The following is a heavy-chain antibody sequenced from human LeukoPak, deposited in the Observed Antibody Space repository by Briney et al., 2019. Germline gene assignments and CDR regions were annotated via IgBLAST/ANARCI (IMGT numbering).Heavy chain of an antibody. J-gene: IGHJ2*01. CDR2: VIPIFGTA. CDR3: ARSVVVISRGYWYFDL. V-gene: IGHV1-69*06. CDR1: GGTFSSYA. D-gene: IGHD3-22*01. Sequence: ASVKVSCKASGGTFSSYAISWVRQAPGQGLEWMGGVIPIFGTANYAQKFQGRVTITADKSTSTAYMELSSLRSEDTAVYYCARSVVVISRGYWYFDLWGRGTLVTVSS.